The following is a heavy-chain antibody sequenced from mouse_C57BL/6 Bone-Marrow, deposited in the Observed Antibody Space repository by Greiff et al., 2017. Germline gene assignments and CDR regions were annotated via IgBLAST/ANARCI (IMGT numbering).Heavy chain of an antibody. D-gene: IGHD1-1*01. CDR1: GYAFSSSW. CDR3: ARGGYYGSSTYWYFDV. Sequence: QVQLQQSGPELVKPGASVKISCKASGYAFSSSWMNWVKQRPGKGLEWIGRIYPGDGDTNYNGKFKGKATLTADKSSSTAYMQLSSRTSEDSAVYFCARGGYYGSSTYWYFDVWGTGTTVTVSS. V-gene: IGHV1-82*01. CDR2: IYPGDGDT. J-gene: IGHJ1*03.